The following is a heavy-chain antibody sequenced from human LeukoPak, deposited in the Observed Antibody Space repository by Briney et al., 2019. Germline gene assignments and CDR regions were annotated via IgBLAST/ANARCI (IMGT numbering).Heavy chain of an antibody. V-gene: IGHV4-31*03. CDR3: ARSLLVDFWSAHKGGYWFDP. J-gene: IGHJ5*02. CDR1: GGSISSGGYY. D-gene: IGHD3-3*01. Sequence: SETLSLTCTVSGGSISSGGYYWSWIRQHPGKGLEWIGYIYYSGSTYYNPSLKSRVTISVDTSKNQFSLKLSSVTAADTAVYYCARSLLVDFWSAHKGGYWFDPWGQGTLVTVSS. CDR2: IYYSGST.